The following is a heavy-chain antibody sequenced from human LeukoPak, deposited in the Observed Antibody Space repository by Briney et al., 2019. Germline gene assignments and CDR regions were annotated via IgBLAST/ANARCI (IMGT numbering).Heavy chain of an antibody. Sequence: ASVKVSCKASGYSFTSYYMHWVRQAPGQGLEWMGMINPNGGSTSYAQKFRGRVTMTRDTSTSTVYMELSSLKSEDTAVYYCAREKDNSGWKNWIDPWGEGTLVTVSS. CDR2: INPNGGST. D-gene: IGHD6-19*01. V-gene: IGHV1-46*01. CDR1: GYSFTSYY. J-gene: IGHJ5*02. CDR3: AREKDNSGWKNWIDP.